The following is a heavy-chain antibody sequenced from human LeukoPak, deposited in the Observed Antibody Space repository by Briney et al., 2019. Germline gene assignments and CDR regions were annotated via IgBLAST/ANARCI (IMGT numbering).Heavy chain of an antibody. CDR2: ISGSGGNT. J-gene: IGHJ4*02. V-gene: IGHV3-23*01. Sequence: PGGSLRLSCAALASAFTFSSYAMSWVRPGPGQGLEWVSGISGSGGNTYYADSVKARFTISRDNSKNTQYLQMNSLRAEDTAVYCCAKASCGVGSLDYWGQGTLVTVSS. CDR1: AFTFSSYA. D-gene: IGHD3-3*01. CDR3: AKASCGVGSLDY.